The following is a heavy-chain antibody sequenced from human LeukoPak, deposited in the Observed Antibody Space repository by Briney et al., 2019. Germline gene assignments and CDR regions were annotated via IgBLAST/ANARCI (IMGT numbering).Heavy chain of an antibody. D-gene: IGHD6-19*01. CDR3: AKTAVAGTSVYFDY. J-gene: IGHJ4*02. CDR2: ISYDGSNK. CDR1: GFTFSSYG. Sequence: GRSLRLPCAASGFTFSSYGMHWVRQAPGKGLEWVAVISYDGSNKYYADSVKGRFTISRDNSKNTLYLQMNSLRAEDTAVYYCAKTAVAGTSVYFDYWGQGTLVTVSS. V-gene: IGHV3-30*18.